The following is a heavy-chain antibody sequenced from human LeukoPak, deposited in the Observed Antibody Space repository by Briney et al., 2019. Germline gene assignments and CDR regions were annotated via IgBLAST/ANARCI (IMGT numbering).Heavy chain of an antibody. J-gene: IGHJ4*02. CDR2: INSDGVDT. V-gene: IGHV3-74*01. CDR1: GFTFSMSW. Sequence: GGSLRLSCAAFGFTFSMSWMHWVRQGPGKGLVWLSRINSDGVDTTYADSVKGRFTISRDNAKNTLYLQMNRLRAEDTAMYYCERASGTDSSGYLQIDYWGQGTLVTVSS. CDR3: ERASGTDSSGYLQIDY. D-gene: IGHD3-22*01.